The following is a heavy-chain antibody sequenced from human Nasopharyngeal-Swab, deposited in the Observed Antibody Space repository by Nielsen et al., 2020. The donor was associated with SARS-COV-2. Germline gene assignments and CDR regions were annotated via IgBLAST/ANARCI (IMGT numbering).Heavy chain of an antibody. CDR3: ANEYLQGGNYGDVFDI. J-gene: IGHJ3*02. Sequence: GGSLRLSCSASGFTFSSYAMSWARQAPGKGREWASAMSGSGGSTYYANSMKGRYTLSRDNPKNTLYLQMNSQRAEDTAVYYCANEYLQGGNYGDVFDIWGQGTMVTVSS. D-gene: IGHD4-23*01. CDR2: MSGSGGST. CDR1: GFTFSSYA. V-gene: IGHV3-23*01.